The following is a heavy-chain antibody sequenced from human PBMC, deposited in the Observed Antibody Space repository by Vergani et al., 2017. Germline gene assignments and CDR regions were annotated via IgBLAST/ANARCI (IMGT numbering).Heavy chain of an antibody. CDR3: ARHVRRIYCSGGSCYSRWFDH. CDR2: IYPGDSDT. D-gene: IGHD2-15*01. J-gene: IGHJ5*02. CDR1: GYSFTSYW. V-gene: IGHV5-51*01. Sequence: EVQLVQSGAEVKTPGESLKISCKGSGYSFTSYWIGWVRQMPGKGLEWMGIIYPGDSDTRYSPSFQGQVTISAVKSISTAYLQWSSLKASDTAMYYCARHVRRIYCSGGSCYSRWFDHWGQGTLVTVSS.